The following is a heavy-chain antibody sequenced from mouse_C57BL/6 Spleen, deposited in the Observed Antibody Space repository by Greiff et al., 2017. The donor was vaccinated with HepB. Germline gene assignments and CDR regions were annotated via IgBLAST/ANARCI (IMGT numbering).Heavy chain of an antibody. J-gene: IGHJ1*03. V-gene: IGHV5-4*01. CDR2: ISDGGSYT. Sequence: EVQLVESGGGLVKPGGSLKLSCAASGFTFSSYAMSWVRQTPEKRLEWVATISDGGSYTYYPDNVKGRFTISRDNAKNNLYLQRSHLKSEDTAMYYCARDGSSYWYFDVWGTGTTVTVSS. CDR1: GFTFSSYA. CDR3: ARDGSSYWYFDV. D-gene: IGHD1-1*01.